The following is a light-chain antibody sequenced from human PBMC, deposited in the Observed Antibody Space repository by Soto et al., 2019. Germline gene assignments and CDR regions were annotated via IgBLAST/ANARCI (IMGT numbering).Light chain of an antibody. V-gene: IGKV1-17*03. J-gene: IGKJ2*01. CDR1: RDITNY. Sequence: DTQMTQSPSAMSASVGDRATITCRASRDITNYVAWFQQKPGQVPKRLIYAASSLHRGVPSRFSGSGSGTEFTLTISSLQPEEFATYYCLQHNTYPHTFGQGTKLEIK. CDR2: AAS. CDR3: LQHNTYPHT.